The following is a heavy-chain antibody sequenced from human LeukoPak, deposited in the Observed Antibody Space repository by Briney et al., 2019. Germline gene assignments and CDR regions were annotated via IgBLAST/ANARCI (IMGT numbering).Heavy chain of an antibody. J-gene: IGHJ6*03. CDR1: GFTFSSYA. D-gene: IGHD5-18*01. Sequence: PGGSLRLSCAASGFTFSSYAMSWVRQAPGKGLEWVSAISGSGGSTYYADSVKGRFTISRDNSKNTLYLQMNSLRAEDTAVYYCAKDYSDGNYYYYYMDVWGKGTTVTVSS. CDR2: ISGSGGST. CDR3: AKDYSDGNYYYYYMDV. V-gene: IGHV3-23*01.